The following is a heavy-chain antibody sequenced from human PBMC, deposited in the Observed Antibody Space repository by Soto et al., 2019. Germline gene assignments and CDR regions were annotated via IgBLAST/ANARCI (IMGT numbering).Heavy chain of an antibody. CDR3: ARDGDSSGWYVYAFDI. Sequence: GGSLRLSCAASGFTFSSYAMHWVRQAPGKGLEWVAVISYDGSNKYYADSVKGRFTISRDNSKNTLFLQMNSLKAEDTAVYYCARDGDSSGWYVYAFDIWGQGTMVTVSS. V-gene: IGHV3-30-3*01. D-gene: IGHD6-19*01. CDR2: ISYDGSNK. CDR1: GFTFSSYA. J-gene: IGHJ3*02.